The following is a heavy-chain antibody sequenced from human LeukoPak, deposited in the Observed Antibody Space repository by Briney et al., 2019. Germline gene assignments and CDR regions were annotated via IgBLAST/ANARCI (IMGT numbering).Heavy chain of an antibody. CDR1: IDSFSNYH. Sequence: SETLSLTCAVYIDSFSNYHWNWIRQTPAKGMEWIGEVNESGGTNISPSLRSRVILSVDTSKNQFSLKLISVTVADTAIYYCARGLGATVPQVGKNWFDPWGQGTRVTVSS. CDR2: VNESGGT. D-gene: IGHD1-26*01. J-gene: IGHJ5*02. V-gene: IGHV4-34*01. CDR3: ARGLGATVPQVGKNWFDP.